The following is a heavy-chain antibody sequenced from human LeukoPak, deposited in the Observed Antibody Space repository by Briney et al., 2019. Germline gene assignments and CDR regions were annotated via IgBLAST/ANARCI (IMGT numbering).Heavy chain of an antibody. J-gene: IGHJ2*01. CDR2: ICSGSSYR. V-gene: IGHV3-21*01. Sequence: GGSLRLSCAASGVTFSSYSMNWVRQAPGKGLEWVSSICSGSSYRYYADSVKGRFTISRDNAKKSLYLQMNSLRAEDTAVYYCAGSDTAGYSPREWDNWYFDLWGRGTLVTVSS. D-gene: IGHD3-9*01. CDR3: AGSDTAGYSPREWDNWYFDL. CDR1: GVTFSSYS.